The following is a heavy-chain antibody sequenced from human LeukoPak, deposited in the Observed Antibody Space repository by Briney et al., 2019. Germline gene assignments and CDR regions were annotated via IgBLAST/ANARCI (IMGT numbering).Heavy chain of an antibody. CDR3: ARRQCSGGSGYCDY. J-gene: IGHJ4*02. V-gene: IGHV3-74*01. CDR1: GFTFGNYW. CDR2: INSDGSTT. D-gene: IGHD2-15*01. Sequence: PGGSLRLSCAASGFTFGNYWMHWVRQAPGKGLVWVSRINSDGSTTSYADSVKGRFTISRDNAKKTLYLQMNSLRAEDTAVYYCARRQCSGGSGYCDYWGQGTLVTVSS.